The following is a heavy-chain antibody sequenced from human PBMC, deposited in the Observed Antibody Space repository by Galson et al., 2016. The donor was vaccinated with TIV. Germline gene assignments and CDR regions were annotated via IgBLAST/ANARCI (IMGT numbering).Heavy chain of an antibody. J-gene: IGHJ5*02. CDR3: ARGRGIYDGSGYFPFDH. CDR1: GVTFSYFA. D-gene: IGHD3-22*01. Sequence: SVKVSCKASGVTFSYFAFSWVRQAPGQGLEWMGGIVPMFGTTNYAQKFQGRVTISADESTTTAYLELSSLRSEDTAVYYCARGRGIYDGSGYFPFDHWGQGTLVTVSS. CDR2: IVPMFGTT. V-gene: IGHV1-69*13.